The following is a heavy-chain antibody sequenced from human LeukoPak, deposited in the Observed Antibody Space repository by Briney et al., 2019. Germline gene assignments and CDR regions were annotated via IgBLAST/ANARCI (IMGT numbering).Heavy chain of an antibody. D-gene: IGHD6-13*01. CDR2: INPRGGST. CDR3: ARVGVTAATADY. CDR1: GYTFTSYY. J-gene: IGHJ4*02. Sequence: ASVKVSCKASGYTFTSYYMHWMRQAPGQGPEWMGIINPRGGSTDYSHKFQDRLTMTSDTSTSTVYMELNSLRSEDTAVYFCARVGVTAATADYWGQGTLVTVSS. V-gene: IGHV1-46*01.